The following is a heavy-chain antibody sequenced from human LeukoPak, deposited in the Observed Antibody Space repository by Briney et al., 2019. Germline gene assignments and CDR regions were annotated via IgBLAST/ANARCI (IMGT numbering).Heavy chain of an antibody. D-gene: IGHD4-23*01. Sequence: SETLSLTCTVSGGSISSYYWSWIRQPPGKGLEWIGYIYYSGSTNYNPSLKSCVTISVDTSKNQFSLKLSSVTAADTAVYYCARYGGNSLNFDYWGQGTLVTVSS. CDR1: GGSISSYY. CDR3: ARYGGNSLNFDY. V-gene: IGHV4-59*01. J-gene: IGHJ4*02. CDR2: IYYSGST.